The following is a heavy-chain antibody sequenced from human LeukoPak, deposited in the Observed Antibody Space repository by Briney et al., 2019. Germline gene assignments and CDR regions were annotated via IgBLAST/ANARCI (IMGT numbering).Heavy chain of an antibody. D-gene: IGHD6-13*01. CDR3: ARGKRVYSSSWYFDY. CDR1: GYTFTSYY. CDR2: INPSGGST. V-gene: IGHV1-46*01. J-gene: IGHJ4*02. Sequence: ASVKVSCKASGYTFTSYYMHWVRQAPGQGLEWMGIINPSGGSTSYAQKFQGRVTMTRDTSISTAYMELSRLRSDDTAVYYCARGKRVYSSSWYFDYWGQGTLVTVSS.